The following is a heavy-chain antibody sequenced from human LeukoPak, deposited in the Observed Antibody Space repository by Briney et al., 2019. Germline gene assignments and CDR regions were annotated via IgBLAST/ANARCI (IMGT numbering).Heavy chain of an antibody. D-gene: IGHD4-11*01. CDR2: ISFGGTNK. J-gene: IGHJ6*03. Sequence: GGSLRLSCAASGFTFSSYAMHWVRQAPGKGLEWVAFISFGGTNKYYGDSVKGRFTISRDNSKNTLYLQMNSLRAEDTAVYYCARDSGTVNTYPLYYYYYMDVWGKGTAVTVSS. V-gene: IGHV3-30*03. CDR1: GFTFSSYA. CDR3: ARDSGTVNTYPLYYYYYMDV.